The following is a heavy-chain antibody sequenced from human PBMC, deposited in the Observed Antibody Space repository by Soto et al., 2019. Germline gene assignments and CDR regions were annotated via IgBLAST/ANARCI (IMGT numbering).Heavy chain of an antibody. CDR3: ARDHLILPAHDFFYGSDV. V-gene: IGHV3-7*03. D-gene: IGHD2-21*02. CDR1: GFTFSMYS. Sequence: DVKLVESGGGLVQPGDSLRLSCEVSGFTFSMYSMSWVRQSPGKGLEWVAKIPQDGVDGHYADSVKGRFIISRENDKNSLHLQLNNLRAEDTAVYYCARDHLILPAHDFFYGSDVWGRGATVTVSS. CDR2: IPQDGVDG. J-gene: IGHJ6*02.